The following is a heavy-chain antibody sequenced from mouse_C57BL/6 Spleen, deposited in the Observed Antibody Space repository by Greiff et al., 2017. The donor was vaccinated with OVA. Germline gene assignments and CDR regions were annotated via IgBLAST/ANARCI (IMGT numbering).Heavy chain of an antibody. CDR3: ARGDYGSSEGFAY. CDR1: GYSITSGYY. D-gene: IGHD1-1*01. V-gene: IGHV3-6*01. CDR2: ISYDGSN. J-gene: IGHJ3*01. Sequence: ESGPGLVKPSQSLSLTCSVTGYSITSGYYWNWIRQFPGNKLEWMGYISYDGSNNYNPSLKNRISITRDTSKNQFFLKLNSVTTEDTATYYGARGDYGSSEGFAYWGQGTLVTVSA.